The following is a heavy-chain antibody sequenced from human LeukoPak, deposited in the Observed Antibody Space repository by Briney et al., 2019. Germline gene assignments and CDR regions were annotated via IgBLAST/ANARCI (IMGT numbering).Heavy chain of an antibody. V-gene: IGHV3-7*04. D-gene: IGHD1-26*01. J-gene: IGHJ4*02. CDR3: ARDLGYYRADY. CDR2: IKGDGSDN. Sequence: GGSLTLSCAASGFTFSSYWMSWVRQAPGKGLERVANIKGDGSDNHYVDSVRGRFTISRDNAKNSLYLQMNSLRAEDTAVYYCARDLGYYRADYWGQGTLVTVSS. CDR1: GFTFSSYW.